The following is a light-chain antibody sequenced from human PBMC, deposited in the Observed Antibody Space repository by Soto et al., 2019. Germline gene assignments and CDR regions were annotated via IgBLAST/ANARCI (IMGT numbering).Light chain of an antibody. CDR2: EVS. CDR3: RSYAGDNNVV. Sequence: QSALTQSPSASGSPGQSVTISCTGTDNDIGGHDYVSWYQQHPGKAPRLMISEVSQWPSGVPDRFSGSKSGNTASLTVSGLRPDDEAVYYCRSYAGDNNVVFGGGTKLTVL. CDR1: DNDIGGHDY. J-gene: IGLJ2*01. V-gene: IGLV2-8*01.